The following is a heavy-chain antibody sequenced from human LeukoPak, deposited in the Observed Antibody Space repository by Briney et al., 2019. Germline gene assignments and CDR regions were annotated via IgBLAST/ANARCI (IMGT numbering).Heavy chain of an antibody. V-gene: IGHV3-21*01. D-gene: IGHD3-9*01. CDR1: GLTFNTFN. Sequence: GGALRLSCAASGLTFNTFNMNGVREAPGRGREWVSSITSGGDYIYYEDSVKGRFTTSRDNAKNSLSLQLNSLRVEDTAVYYCARGHYDVLAASYKWTPDYWGQGTLVTVSS. CDR3: ARGHYDVLAASYKWTPDY. CDR2: ITSGGDYI. J-gene: IGHJ4*02.